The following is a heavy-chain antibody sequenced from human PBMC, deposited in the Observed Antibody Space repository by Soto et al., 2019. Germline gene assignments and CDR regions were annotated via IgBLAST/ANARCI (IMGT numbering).Heavy chain of an antibody. CDR1: GFTFSSYW. D-gene: IGHD4-4*01. J-gene: IGHJ6*03. Sequence: PGGSLRLSCAASGFTFSSYWMSWVRQAPGKGLEWVANIKQDGSEKYYVDSVKGRFTISRDNAKNSLYLQMNSLRAEDTAVYYCARIATVTTRTYSYYYYMDVWGKGTTVTVSS. V-gene: IGHV3-7*01. CDR3: ARIATVTTRTYSYYYYMDV. CDR2: IKQDGSEK.